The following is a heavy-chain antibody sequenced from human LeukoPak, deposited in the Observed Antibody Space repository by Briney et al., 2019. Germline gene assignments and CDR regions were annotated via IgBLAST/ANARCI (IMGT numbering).Heavy chain of an antibody. D-gene: IGHD3-10*01. V-gene: IGHV1-18*01. Sequence: ASVKVSCKASGYTFTSYGISWVRQAPGQGLEWIGWISAYNGNTNYAQKLQGRVTMTTDTSTSTAYMELRSLRSDDTAVYYCARVILTDGSMVRGVIVSDWFDPWGQGTLVTVSS. CDR2: ISAYNGNT. CDR1: GYTFTSYG. J-gene: IGHJ5*02. CDR3: ARVILTDGSMVRGVIVSDWFDP.